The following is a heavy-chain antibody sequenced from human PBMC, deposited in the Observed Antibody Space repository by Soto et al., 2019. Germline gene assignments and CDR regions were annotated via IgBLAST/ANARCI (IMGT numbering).Heavy chain of an antibody. J-gene: IGHJ6*02. D-gene: IGHD6-13*01. Sequence: GGSLRLSCAASGFTFSSYGMHWVRQAPGKGLEWVAVISYDGSNKYYADSVKGRFTISRDNSKNTLYLQMNSLRAEDTAVYYCAKELGRAVPAGKKYYYYGMDVWGQGTTVTVSS. CDR2: ISYDGSNK. CDR1: GFTFSSYG. V-gene: IGHV3-30*18. CDR3: AKELGRAVPAGKKYYYYGMDV.